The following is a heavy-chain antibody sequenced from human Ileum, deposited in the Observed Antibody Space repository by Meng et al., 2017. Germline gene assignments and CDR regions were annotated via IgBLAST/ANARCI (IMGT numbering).Heavy chain of an antibody. V-gene: IGHV4-39*01. CDR3: VRRAGLRQAFDY. CDR1: GGSISGSSYY. D-gene: IGHD4-17*01. CDR2: IYSSGST. J-gene: IGHJ4*02. Sequence: QLQLQESGPGLVRPSETLSLTCTVSGGSISGSSYYWGWIRQPPGKGLGWIGSIYSSGSTYYNPSLKSRVTTSVDTSKNQFSLKLSSVTAADTAVYYCVRRAGLRQAFDYWGQGTLVTVSS.